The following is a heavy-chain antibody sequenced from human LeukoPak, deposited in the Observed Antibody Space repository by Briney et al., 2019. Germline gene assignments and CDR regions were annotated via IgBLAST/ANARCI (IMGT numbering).Heavy chain of an antibody. CDR3: ARDPYGDYGWFDP. V-gene: IGHV3-21*01. CDR2: ISSSSSYI. CDR1: GFTFSSYS. J-gene: IGHJ5*02. Sequence: GGSLRLSCAASGFTFSSYSMNWVRQAPGKGLEWVPSISSSSSYIYYADSVKGRFSISRDNAKNSLYLQMNSLRAEDTAVYYCARDPYGDYGWFDPWGQGTLVTVSS. D-gene: IGHD4-17*01.